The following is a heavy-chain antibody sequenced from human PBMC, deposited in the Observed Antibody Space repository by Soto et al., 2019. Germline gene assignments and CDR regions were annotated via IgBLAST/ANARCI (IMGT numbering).Heavy chain of an antibody. D-gene: IGHD2-21*02. V-gene: IGHV1-3*01. J-gene: IGHJ4*02. Sequence: ASVKVSCKASGYTFTSYAIHWVRQAPGQRLEWMGWINAGNGNTKYSQKFQGRVTITRDTSASTAYMELSSLRSEDTAVYYCARAWVVVTATDYWGQGTLVTVSS. CDR1: GYTFTSYA. CDR2: INAGNGNT. CDR3: ARAWVVVTATDY.